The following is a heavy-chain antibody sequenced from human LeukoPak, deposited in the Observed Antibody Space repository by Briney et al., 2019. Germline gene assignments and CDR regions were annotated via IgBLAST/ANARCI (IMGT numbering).Heavy chain of an antibody. V-gene: IGHV3-48*03. CDR1: GFTFSSYE. J-gene: IGHJ4*02. D-gene: IGHD6-19*01. CDR3: ARENSSGWYVPFDY. Sequence: GGSLRLSCAASGFTFSSYEMNWVRQAPGKGLEWVSYISSSGSTIYYADSVKGRFTISRDNAKNSLYLQMNSLRAEDTAVYYCARENSSGWYVPFDYWGQGTLVTVSS. CDR2: ISSSGSTI.